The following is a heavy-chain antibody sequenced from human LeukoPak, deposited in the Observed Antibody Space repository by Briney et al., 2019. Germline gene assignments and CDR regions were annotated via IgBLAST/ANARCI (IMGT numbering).Heavy chain of an antibody. CDR1: GGSFSGYY. Sequence: SETLSLTCAVYGGSFSGYYWSWIRQYPGKGLEWIGYIYYSGSTYYNPSLKSRVTISVDTSKNQFSLKLSSVTAADTAVYYCARDKSSSQGRYYYYGMDVWGQGTTVTVSS. V-gene: IGHV4-31*11. J-gene: IGHJ6*02. D-gene: IGHD6-6*01. CDR3: ARDKSSSQGRYYYYGMDV. CDR2: IYYSGST.